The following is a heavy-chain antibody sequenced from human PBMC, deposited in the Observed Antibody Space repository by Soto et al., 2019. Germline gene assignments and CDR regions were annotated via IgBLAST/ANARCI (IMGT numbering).Heavy chain of an antibody. CDR3: VKVAGYCSGRSCLYFHF. J-gene: IGHJ4*02. V-gene: IGHV3-23*01. Sequence: GGSLRLSCAASGFTFSSYAMSWVRQAPGKGLEWVSAISGSGGSTYYADSVKGRFTISRDNSKNTLYLQMNSLRAEDTAVYYCVKVAGYCSGRSCLYFHFRGQGPLVTVSS. CDR2: ISGSGGST. CDR1: GFTFSSYA. D-gene: IGHD2-15*01.